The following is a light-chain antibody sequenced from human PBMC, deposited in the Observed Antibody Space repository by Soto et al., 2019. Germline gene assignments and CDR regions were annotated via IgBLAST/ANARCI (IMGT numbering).Light chain of an antibody. Sequence: QSVLTQPPSVSGAPGQRVTISCTESSSNIGAGYGVHWYQQLPGTAPKLLIYVNSNRPSGVPDRFSGSKSGTSASLAITGLRAEDEADYYCQSYDSSLSGWVFGGGTQLTVL. J-gene: IGLJ3*02. V-gene: IGLV1-40*01. CDR1: SSNIGAGYG. CDR2: VNS. CDR3: QSYDSSLSGWV.